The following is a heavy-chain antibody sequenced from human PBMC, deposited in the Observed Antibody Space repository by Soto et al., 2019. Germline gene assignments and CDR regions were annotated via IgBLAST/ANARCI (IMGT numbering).Heavy chain of an antibody. CDR2: MNPNSGNT. CDR1: GYTFTSYD. CDR3: ARMMMGEYSGYDPWCFDY. J-gene: IGHJ4*02. Sequence: ASVKVSCKASGYTFTSYDINWVRQATGQGLEWMGWMNPNSGNTGYAQKFQGRVTMTRNTSISTAYMELSSLRSEDTAVYYCARMMMGEYSGYDPWCFDYWGQGTLVTVSS. D-gene: IGHD5-12*01. V-gene: IGHV1-8*01.